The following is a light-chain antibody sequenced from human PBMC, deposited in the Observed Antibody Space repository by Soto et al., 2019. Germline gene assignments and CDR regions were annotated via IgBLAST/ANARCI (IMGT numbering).Light chain of an antibody. Sequence: QSALTQPRSVSGSPGQSVTISCTGTSSDVGGYNYVSWYQPHPGKAPKLMIYDVSKRPSGVPDRFSGSKSGNTASLTISGLQAEDEADYYCCSYAGSYTHYVFGTGTKLTVL. CDR2: DVS. V-gene: IGLV2-11*01. J-gene: IGLJ1*01. CDR1: SSDVGGYNY. CDR3: CSYAGSYTHYV.